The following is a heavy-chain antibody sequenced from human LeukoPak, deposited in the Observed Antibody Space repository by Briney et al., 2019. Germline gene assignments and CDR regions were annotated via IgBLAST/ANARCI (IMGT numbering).Heavy chain of an antibody. Sequence: SVKVSCKASGFTFTSSAMQWVRQARGQRLEWIGWIVVGSGNTNYAQKFQERVTITRDMSTSTAYMEPSSLRSEDTAVYYCAADSGRYSRLYYYYMDVWGKGTTVTVSS. CDR2: IVVGSGNT. CDR3: AADSGRYSRLYYYYMDV. D-gene: IGHD6-13*01. CDR1: GFTFTSSA. J-gene: IGHJ6*03. V-gene: IGHV1-58*02.